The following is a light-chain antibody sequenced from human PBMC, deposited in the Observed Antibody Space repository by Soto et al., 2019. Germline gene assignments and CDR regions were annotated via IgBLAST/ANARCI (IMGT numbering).Light chain of an antibody. CDR2: DAS. CDR1: QDISNY. J-gene: IGKJ2*01. Sequence: DIQMTQSPSSLSASVGDRVTITCQASQDISNYLNWYQQKPGKAPKLLIYDASNLETGVPSSFSGSGSWTDFTFTISRLQPEDIATYYCQQYDNLPYTFGQGTKLEIK. CDR3: QQYDNLPYT. V-gene: IGKV1-33*01.